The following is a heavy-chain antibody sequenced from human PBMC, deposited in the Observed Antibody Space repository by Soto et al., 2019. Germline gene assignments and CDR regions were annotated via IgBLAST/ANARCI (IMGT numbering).Heavy chain of an antibody. CDR1: GYTFTGYY. Sequence: ASVKVSCKASGYTFTGYYMHWVRQAPGQGLEWMGWINPNSGGTNYAQKFQGRVTMTRDTSISTADMELSRLRSDATAVYYCARGATARTHSYYYGMDVWGQGTTVSVSS. J-gene: IGHJ6*02. V-gene: IGHV1-2*02. CDR2: INPNSGGT. D-gene: IGHD5-12*01. CDR3: ARGATARTHSYYYGMDV.